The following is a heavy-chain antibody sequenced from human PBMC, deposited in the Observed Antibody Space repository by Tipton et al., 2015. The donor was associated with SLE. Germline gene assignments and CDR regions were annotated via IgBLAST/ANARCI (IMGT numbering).Heavy chain of an antibody. CDR2: INHSGST. V-gene: IGHV4-39*07. CDR3: AILRGLDY. J-gene: IGHJ4*02. CDR1: GGSISSSSYY. Sequence: GLVKPSETLSLTCTVSGGSISSSSYYWGWIRQPPGKGLEWIGEINHSGSTNYNPSLKSRVTISVDTSKNQFSLKLSSVTAADTAVYYCAILRGLDYWGQGTLVTVSS. D-gene: IGHD4-17*01.